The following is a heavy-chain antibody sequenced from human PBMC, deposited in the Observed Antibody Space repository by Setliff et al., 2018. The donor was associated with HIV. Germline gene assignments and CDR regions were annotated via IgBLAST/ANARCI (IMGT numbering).Heavy chain of an antibody. CDR3: ASLYTSGWYHPFDY. Sequence: SETLSLTCTVSGGSISSGGYYWGWIRQPPGKGLEWIGSISYSGSTYCKPSLKSRVTISVDTSKNQFSLKLRYVTAADTALYYCASLYTSGWYHPFDYWGQGTLVTVSS. J-gene: IGHJ4*02. CDR2: ISYSGST. CDR1: GGSISSGGYY. V-gene: IGHV4-39*01. D-gene: IGHD6-19*01.